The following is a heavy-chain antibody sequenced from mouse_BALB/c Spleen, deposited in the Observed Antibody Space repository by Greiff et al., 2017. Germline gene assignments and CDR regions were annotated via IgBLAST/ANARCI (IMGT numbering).Heavy chain of an antibody. V-gene: IGHV5-6-3*01. J-gene: IGHJ4*01. CDR1: GFTFSSYG. D-gene: IGHD2-14*01. CDR3: AREDYRSLYAMDY. Sequence: EVQLQESGGGLVQPGGSLKLSCAASGFTFSSYGMSWVRQTPDKRLELVATINSNGGSTYYPDSVKGRFTISRDNAKNTLYLQMSSLKSEDTAMYYCAREDYRSLYAMDYWGQGTSVTVSS. CDR2: INSNGGST.